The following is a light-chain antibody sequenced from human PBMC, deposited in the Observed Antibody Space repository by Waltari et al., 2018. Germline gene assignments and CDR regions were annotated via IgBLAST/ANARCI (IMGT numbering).Light chain of an antibody. CDR1: HRFRNSA. V-gene: IGKV3-20*01. Sequence: EIVLTQSPGTLSLSPGERATLSCRASHRFRNSAVAWYQVRPGQAPRHLIYGASQTAAGIPDTISGSGSGTDFTLTISRLEPEDFAMYYWQHYDVLLYTFGQGTKVEI. J-gene: IGKJ2*01. CDR2: GAS. CDR3: QHYDVLLYT.